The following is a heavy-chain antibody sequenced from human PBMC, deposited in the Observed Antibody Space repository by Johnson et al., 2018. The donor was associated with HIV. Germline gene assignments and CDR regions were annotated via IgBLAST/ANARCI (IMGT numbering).Heavy chain of an antibody. V-gene: IGHV3-11*01. CDR2: ISSSGATI. Sequence: QVQLVESGGGLVKPGGSLRLSCAASGFTFNDYYMNWMRQAPGKGLEWVSHISSSGATIYYADSVKGRFTISRDNAKNSLYLQMNRLRVEDTAVYYCARDSYSGGGSYSWGQGTMVTVSS. CDR3: ARDSYSGGGSYS. J-gene: IGHJ3*01. CDR1: GFTFNDYY. D-gene: IGHD1-26*01.